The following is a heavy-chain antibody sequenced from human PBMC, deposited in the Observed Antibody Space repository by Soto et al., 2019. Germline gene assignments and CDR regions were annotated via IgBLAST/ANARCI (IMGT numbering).Heavy chain of an antibody. CDR2: ISSTSDYI. V-gene: IGHV3-21*01. CDR3: ARVVYYDSSGSQC. Sequence: PGGSLRLSCAASGFTFSRYSMNWVRQAPGKGLEWVSSISSTSDYIYYADSVKGRFTISRDNAKNSLYLQMNSLRAVDTAVYYCARVVYYDSSGSQCWGQGTLVNVSS. D-gene: IGHD3-22*01. J-gene: IGHJ4*02. CDR1: GFTFSRYS.